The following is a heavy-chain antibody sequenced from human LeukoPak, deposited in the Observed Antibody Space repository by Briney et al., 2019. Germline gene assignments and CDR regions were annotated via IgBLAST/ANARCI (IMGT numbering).Heavy chain of an antibody. Sequence: PGGSLRLSCAASGFTVSSNYMSWVRQAPGKGLEWVSVIYSGGSTYYADSVKGRFTISRDNAKNSLYLQMNSLRAEDTAVYYCARDSRVTYYDFWSGYLNWFDPWGQGTLVTVSS. CDR1: GFTVSSNY. CDR2: IYSGGST. V-gene: IGHV3-53*01. CDR3: ARDSRVTYYDFWSGYLNWFDP. J-gene: IGHJ5*02. D-gene: IGHD3-3*01.